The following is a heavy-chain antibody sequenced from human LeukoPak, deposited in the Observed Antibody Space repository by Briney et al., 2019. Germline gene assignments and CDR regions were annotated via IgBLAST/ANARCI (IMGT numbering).Heavy chain of an antibody. V-gene: IGHV3-7*01. CDR3: TREGILAAVDY. J-gene: IGHJ4*02. CDR1: GFTFIDYW. Sequence: GGSLRLSCAASGFTFIDYWMSWVRQAPGKGLEWVANIKQDGSEKNYVDSVKGRFTISRDNTKKSLYLHMNSLRVDDTAMYHCTREGILAAVDYWGQGTLVTVSP. D-gene: IGHD6-13*01. CDR2: IKQDGSEK.